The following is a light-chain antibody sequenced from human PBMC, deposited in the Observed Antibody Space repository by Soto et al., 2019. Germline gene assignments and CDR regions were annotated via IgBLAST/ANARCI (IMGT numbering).Light chain of an antibody. CDR2: AAS. CDR3: QRYDSVQYN. Sequence: DIQMTQSPSSLSTSVGDRVTITCRASQGISNYLAWYQRKPGNVPKLLIYAASTLQSGVPSRFSGSGSGSGFTLTISSMQPVDVATYYCQRYDSVQYNFGQGTKLE. V-gene: IGKV1-27*01. J-gene: IGKJ2*01. CDR1: QGISNY.